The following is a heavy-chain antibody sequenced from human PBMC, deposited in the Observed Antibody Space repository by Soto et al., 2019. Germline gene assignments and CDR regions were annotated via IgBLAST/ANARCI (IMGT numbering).Heavy chain of an antibody. D-gene: IGHD6-13*01. V-gene: IGHV3-7*01. CDR1: GFTFRDYY. J-gene: IGHJ6*02. CDR3: ARVRSWCYYCSGMDL. Sequence: GRSLRLSCAASGFTFRDYYMSWIRQPPGQGLEWVANIKQDGSEKSYVDSVKGRFTVSRDNAKNSVYLQMNCLRAEDTVVYYFARVRSWCYYCSGMDLWAQGTSVTVSS. CDR2: IKQDGSEK.